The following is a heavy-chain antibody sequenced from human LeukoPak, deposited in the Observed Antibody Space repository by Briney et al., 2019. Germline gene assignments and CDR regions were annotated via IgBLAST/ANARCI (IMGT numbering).Heavy chain of an antibody. Sequence: PSETLSLTCAVYGGSFSGYYWSWIRQPPGKGLEWIGEINHSGSTNYNPSLKSRVTISVDTSKNQFSLKLSSVTAADTAVYYCARQKVDTAMVRRRCFDYWGQGTLVTVSS. D-gene: IGHD5-18*01. CDR3: ARQKVDTAMVRRRCFDY. V-gene: IGHV4-34*01. CDR1: GGSFSGYY. CDR2: INHSGST. J-gene: IGHJ4*02.